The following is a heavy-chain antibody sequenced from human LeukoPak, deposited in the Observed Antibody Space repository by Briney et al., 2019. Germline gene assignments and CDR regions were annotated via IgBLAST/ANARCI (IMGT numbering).Heavy chain of an antibody. J-gene: IGHJ4*02. CDR3: ARGRRSIAAVYDY. CDR2: ISSNGGST. D-gene: IGHD6-6*01. CDR1: GFTFSSYA. V-gene: IGHV3-64*01. Sequence: GGSLRLSCAASGFTFSSYAMHWVRQAPGKGLEYVSAISSNGGSTYYANSVKGRFTISRDNSKNTLYLQMGSLRAEDMAVYYCARGRRSIAAVYDYWGQGTLVTVSS.